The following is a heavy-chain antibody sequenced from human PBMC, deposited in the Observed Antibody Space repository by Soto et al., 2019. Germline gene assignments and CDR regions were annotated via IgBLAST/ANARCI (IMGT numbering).Heavy chain of an antibody. CDR1: GGSFSGYY. CDR2: IRHSGST. CDR3: ARTYGGNSFDY. J-gene: IGHJ4*02. Sequence: QVQLQQWGAGLLKPSETLSLTCAVYGGSFSGYYWSWIRQPPGKGLEWIGEIRHSGSTNYNPSLKSRVTISVDTSKNQFSLKLSSVTAADTAVYYCARTYGGNSFDYWGQVTLVTVSS. V-gene: IGHV4-34*01. D-gene: IGHD2-21*02.